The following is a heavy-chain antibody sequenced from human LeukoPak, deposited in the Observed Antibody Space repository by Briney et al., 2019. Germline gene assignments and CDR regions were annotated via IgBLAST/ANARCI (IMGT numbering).Heavy chain of an antibody. CDR1: GYTFTDYY. J-gene: IGHJ3*02. D-gene: IGHD1-26*01. V-gene: IGHV1-69-2*01. CDR3: ATDRGVKVGATFDAFDI. Sequence: ASVKISCKVSGYTFTDYYMHWVQQAPGKGLEWMGLVDPEDGGRIYAEKFQGRVTITADKSTDTAYMELSSLRSEDTAVYYCATDRGVKVGATFDAFDIWGQGTMVTVSS. CDR2: VDPEDGGR.